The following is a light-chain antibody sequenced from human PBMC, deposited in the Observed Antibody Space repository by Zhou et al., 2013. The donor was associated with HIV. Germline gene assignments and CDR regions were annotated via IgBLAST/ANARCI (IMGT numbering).Light chain of an antibody. CDR1: QSISSW. CDR2: EAS. CDR3: QQYNGYSRT. V-gene: IGKV1-5*03. Sequence: DIQMTQSPSTLSASVGDRVTITCRASQSISSWLAWYQQKPGKAPKLLIYEASSLERGVPSRFSGSGSGTEFTLTISSLQPDDLATYYCQQYNGYSRTFGQGTKMEIK. J-gene: IGKJ1*01.